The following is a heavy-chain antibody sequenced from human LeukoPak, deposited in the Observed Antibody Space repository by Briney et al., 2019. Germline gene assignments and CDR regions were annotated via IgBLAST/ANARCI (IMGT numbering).Heavy chain of an antibody. J-gene: IGHJ4*02. CDR3: ARGGKAMYYFDY. D-gene: IGHD4-23*01. V-gene: IGHV3-30*04. CDR1: GFTFSSYA. CDR2: ISYDGSNK. Sequence: GRSLRLSCAAPGFTFSSYAMHWVRQAPGKGLEWVAVISYDGSNKYYADSVKGRFTISRDNSKNTLYLQMNSLRAEDTAVYYCARGGKAMYYFDYWGQGTLVTVSS.